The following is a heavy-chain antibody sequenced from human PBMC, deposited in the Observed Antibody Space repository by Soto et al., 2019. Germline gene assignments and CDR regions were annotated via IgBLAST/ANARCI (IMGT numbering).Heavy chain of an antibody. Sequence: PGGSLRLSCAASGFTFSIYGMHWFRQAPGKGLEWVAVISYDGSNKYYADSVKGRFTISRDNSKNTLYLQMNSLRAEDTAVYYCASSSSWYEDYWGQGTLVTVSS. CDR1: GFTFSIYG. CDR3: ASSSSWYEDY. V-gene: IGHV3-30*03. J-gene: IGHJ4*02. CDR2: ISYDGSNK. D-gene: IGHD6-13*01.